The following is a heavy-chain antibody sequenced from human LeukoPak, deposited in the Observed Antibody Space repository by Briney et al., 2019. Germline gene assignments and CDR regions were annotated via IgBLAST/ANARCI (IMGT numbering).Heavy chain of an antibody. CDR1: GFTFDDYA. V-gene: IGHV3-9*01. CDR2: ISWNSGSI. CDR3: ARDYYDSSGYRAFDI. J-gene: IGHJ3*02. Sequence: PGRSLRLSCAASGFTFDDYAMHWVRQAPGKGLEWVSGISWNSGSIGYADSVKGRFTISRDNAKNSLYLQMNSLRAEDTAVYYCARDYYDSSGYRAFDIWGQGTMVTVSS. D-gene: IGHD3-22*01.